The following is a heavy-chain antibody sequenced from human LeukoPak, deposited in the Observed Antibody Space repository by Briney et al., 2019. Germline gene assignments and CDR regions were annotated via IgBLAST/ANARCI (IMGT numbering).Heavy chain of an antibody. D-gene: IGHD3-22*01. V-gene: IGHV3-23*01. CDR1: GFTFSSYA. Sequence: PGGSLRLSCAVSGFTFSSYAMNWVRQAPGKGLEWVSTISGSGGSTYYADSVKGRFTISRDNSKNTLYLQMNSLRAEDTAVYYCAKDRGNYYDSSGYYPFQHWGQGTLVTVPS. CDR3: AKDRGNYYDSSGYYPFQH. J-gene: IGHJ1*01. CDR2: ISGSGGST.